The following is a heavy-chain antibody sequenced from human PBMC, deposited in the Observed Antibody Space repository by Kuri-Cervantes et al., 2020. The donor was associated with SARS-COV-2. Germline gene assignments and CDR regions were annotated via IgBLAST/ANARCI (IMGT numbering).Heavy chain of an antibody. J-gene: IGHJ4*02. CDR3: ARHKVATIEEYYFDY. D-gene: IGHD5-12*01. CDR2: IYYSGTT. Sequence: GPLRPSCTVLDGTISSTNHYWDWIRQPPGKGREWIGSIYYSGTTYYNPSLKSRVTISVDTSKNQFSLKLSSVTAADTAVYYCARHKVATIEEYYFDYWGQGTLVTVSS. CDR1: DGTISSTNHY. V-gene: IGHV4-39*01.